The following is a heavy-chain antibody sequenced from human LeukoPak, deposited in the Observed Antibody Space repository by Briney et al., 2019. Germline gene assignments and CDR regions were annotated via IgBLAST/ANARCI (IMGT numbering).Heavy chain of an antibody. CDR2: MNTNSGNT. CDR1: GYTFTSYD. Sequence: VKVSCKASGYTFTSYDSNWVGQATGQGLEWMGGMNTNSGNTGYAQKFQGRVTMTRNTSLSTAYMELSSLRSEDTAMYYCARFTQRSWLQTLRYYYGMDVWGQGTTVTVSS. V-gene: IGHV1-8*01. CDR3: ARFTQRSWLQTLRYYYGMDV. D-gene: IGHD5-24*01. J-gene: IGHJ6*02.